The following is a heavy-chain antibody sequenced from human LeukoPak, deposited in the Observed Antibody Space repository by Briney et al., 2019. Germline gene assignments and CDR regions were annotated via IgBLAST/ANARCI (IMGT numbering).Heavy chain of an antibody. CDR1: GGSISSSNW. Sequence: SETLSLTCAVPGGSISSSNWWSWVRQPPGKGLEWIGEIYHSGSTNYNPSLKSRVTISVDKSKNQFSLKLSSVTAADTAIYYCAKGKSGSGSDVWGQGTTVIVSS. D-gene: IGHD3-10*01. CDR2: IYHSGST. CDR3: AKGKSGSGSDV. V-gene: IGHV4-4*02. J-gene: IGHJ6*02.